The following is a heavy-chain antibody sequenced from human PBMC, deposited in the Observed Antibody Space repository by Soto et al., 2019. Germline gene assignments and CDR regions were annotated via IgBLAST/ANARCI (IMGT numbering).Heavy chain of an antibody. D-gene: IGHD2-2*01. CDR2: IYPGDSDT. Sequence: PGESLKISCKGSGYSFTSYWIGWVRQMPGKGLEWMGIIYPGDSDTRYSPSFQGQVTISADKSISTAYLQWSSLKASDTAMYYCAINAPDCSSTSCLVEHGMDVWGQGTTVTVSS. J-gene: IGHJ6*02. V-gene: IGHV5-51*01. CDR1: GYSFTSYW. CDR3: AINAPDCSSTSCLVEHGMDV.